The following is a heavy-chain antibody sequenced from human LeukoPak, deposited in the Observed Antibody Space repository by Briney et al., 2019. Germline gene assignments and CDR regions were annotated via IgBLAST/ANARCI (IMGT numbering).Heavy chain of an antibody. J-gene: IGHJ4*02. CDR3: ARLRAYTYGYVDY. CDR2: IYHSGST. V-gene: IGHV4-30-2*02. CDR1: GDSISSGGYY. D-gene: IGHD5-18*01. Sequence: PSETLSLTCTVSGDSISSGGYYWSWIRQPPGKGLEWIGYIYHSGSTYYNPSLKSRVSISVDRSKNQFSLKLTSVTAADTAVYYCARLRAYTYGYVDYWGQGTLVTVSS.